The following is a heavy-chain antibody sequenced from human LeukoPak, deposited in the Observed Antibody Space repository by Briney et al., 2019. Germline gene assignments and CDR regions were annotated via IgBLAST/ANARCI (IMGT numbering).Heavy chain of an antibody. CDR2: ISGSGGST. D-gene: IGHD4-23*01. Sequence: PGGSLRLSCAASGFTFSSYEMNWVRQAPGKGLEWVSAISGSGGSTYYADSVKGRFTISRDNSKNTLYLQMNSLRAEDTAVYYCARDLRTPSDTNIAIDYWGQGTLVTVSS. CDR3: ARDLRTPSDTNIAIDY. J-gene: IGHJ4*02. V-gene: IGHV3-23*01. CDR1: GFTFSSYE.